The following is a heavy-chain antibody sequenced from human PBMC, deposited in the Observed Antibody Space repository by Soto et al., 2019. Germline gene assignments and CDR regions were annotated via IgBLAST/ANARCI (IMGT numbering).Heavy chain of an antibody. CDR3: ARVVRFLEWLTSSEYYYYMDV. D-gene: IGHD3-3*01. CDR1: GYTFTSYA. J-gene: IGHJ6*03. Sequence: ASVKVSCKASGYTFTSYARHWVRQAPGQRLEWMGWINAGNGNTKYSQKFQGRVTITRDTSASTAYMELSSLRSEDTAVYYCARVVRFLEWLTSSEYYYYMDVWGKGTTVTVSS. CDR2: INAGNGNT. V-gene: IGHV1-3*01.